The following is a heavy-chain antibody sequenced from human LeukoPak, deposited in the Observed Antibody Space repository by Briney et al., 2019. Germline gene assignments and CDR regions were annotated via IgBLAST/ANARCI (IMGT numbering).Heavy chain of an antibody. Sequence: ASVKVSCKASGYTFTSYAMHWVRQAPGQRLEWMGWINAGNGNTKYSQKFQGRVTITRDTSASTAYMELSSLRSEDTDVYYCARDLSRFGELSGYWGQGTLVTVSS. CDR2: INAGNGNT. CDR3: ARDLSRFGELSGY. CDR1: GYTFTSYA. D-gene: IGHD3-10*01. V-gene: IGHV1-3*01. J-gene: IGHJ4*02.